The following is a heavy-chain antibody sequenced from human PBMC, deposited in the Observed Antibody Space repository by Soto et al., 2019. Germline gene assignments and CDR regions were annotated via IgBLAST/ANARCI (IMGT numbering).Heavy chain of an antibody. V-gene: IGHV3-23*01. Sequence: PGGSLRLSCAASGFTFSSYAMSCLRQAPGKGLEGVSAISGSGGSTYYADSVNGRFTISIDNSKNTLYLQMNSRRAEDTAVYYWANDQLHHWDRGRHGMDVWGQGSTVAVSS. D-gene: IGHD6-6*01. CDR3: ANDQLHHWDRGRHGMDV. J-gene: IGHJ6*02. CDR1: GFTFSSYA. CDR2: ISGSGGST.